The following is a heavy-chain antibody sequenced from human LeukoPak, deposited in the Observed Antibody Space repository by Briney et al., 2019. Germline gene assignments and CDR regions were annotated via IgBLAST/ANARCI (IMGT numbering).Heavy chain of an antibody. CDR3: AKDITMAVDSYYFDY. CDR1: GFTFDDYA. V-gene: IGHV3-9*01. D-gene: IGHD6-19*01. CDR2: ISWNSGSI. Sequence: PGGSLRLSCAASGFTFDDYAMHWVRQAPGKGLEWVSGISWNSGSIGYADSVKGRFTISRDNAKNSLYLQMNSLRAEDTALYYCAKDITMAVDSYYFDYWGQGTLVTVSS. J-gene: IGHJ4*02.